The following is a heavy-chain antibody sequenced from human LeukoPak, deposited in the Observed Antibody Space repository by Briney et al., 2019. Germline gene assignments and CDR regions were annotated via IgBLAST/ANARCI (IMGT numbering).Heavy chain of an antibody. D-gene: IGHD5-12*01. CDR3: ATDIVATSGDY. Sequence: GAQRLSCAGVGFNFSDYYMSWNRQAPGKGLEWVSYITSSGSAIYYADSVQGRFTISRDNARNSLYLQMNGLTAEDTAVYYCATDIVATSGDYWGQGTLVTVSS. J-gene: IGHJ4*02. V-gene: IGHV3-11*01. CDR2: ITSSGSAI. CDR1: GFNFSDYY.